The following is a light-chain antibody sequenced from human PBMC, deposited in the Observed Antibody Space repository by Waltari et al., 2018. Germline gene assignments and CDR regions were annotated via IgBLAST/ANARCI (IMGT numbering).Light chain of an antibody. Sequence: QSVLTQPPSASGTPGQRVTISLSGSISNIRPAPVNWSQQLPGTSPKLLIYNNNKRSSGVPDRFSGSTSGTSASLAISGLQSEDEAVYYCEAWDDSLGGPVFGGGTKLTVL. CDR1: ISNIRPAP. CDR2: NNN. V-gene: IGLV1-44*01. J-gene: IGLJ2*01. CDR3: EAWDDSLGGPV.